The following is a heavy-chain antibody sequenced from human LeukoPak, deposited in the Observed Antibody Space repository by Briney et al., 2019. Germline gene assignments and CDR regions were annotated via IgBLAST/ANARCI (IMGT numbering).Heavy chain of an antibody. Sequence: SETLSLTCSVSGGSISGYYWTWIRQPAIDRLEWIGRVHTTASTMYHPSLKSRVSISVDTSKNQISLKLTSVTAADTAVYYCARGAPVRVASKGYFIDYWGHGTLVTVSS. CDR2: VHTTAST. D-gene: IGHD6-19*01. CDR3: ARGAPVRVASKGYFIDY. V-gene: IGHV4-4*07. J-gene: IGHJ4*01. CDR1: GGSISGYY.